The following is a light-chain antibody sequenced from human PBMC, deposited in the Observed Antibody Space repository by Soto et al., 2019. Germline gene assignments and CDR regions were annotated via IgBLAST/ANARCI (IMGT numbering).Light chain of an antibody. CDR3: SSYTSSSTLV. J-gene: IGLJ2*01. V-gene: IGLV2-14*01. Sequence: QSPLTQPASGSGSPGQSITISCTGTSSDVGGYNYVSWYQQHPGKAPKLMIYEVSNRTSGVSNRCSGSKSGNTASLTISGLQAEDEDDYYCSSYTSSSTLVFGGGTKLTVL. CDR1: SSDVGGYNY. CDR2: EVS.